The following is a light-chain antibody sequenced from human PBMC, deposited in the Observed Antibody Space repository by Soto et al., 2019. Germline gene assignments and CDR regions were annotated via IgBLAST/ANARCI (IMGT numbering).Light chain of an antibody. Sequence: DIQMTQSPSTLSGSVGDRVTITCRASQTISSWLAWYQQKPGKAPKLLIYKASTLKSGVPSRFSGSGSGTEFTLTISSLRPDDFATYYCQQYENYWTFGQGTKVDIK. CDR1: QTISSW. CDR3: QQYENYWT. CDR2: KAS. J-gene: IGKJ1*01. V-gene: IGKV1-5*03.